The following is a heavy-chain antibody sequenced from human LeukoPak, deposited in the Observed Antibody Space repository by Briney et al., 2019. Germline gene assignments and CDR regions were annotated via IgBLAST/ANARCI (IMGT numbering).Heavy chain of an antibody. Sequence: GGSLRLSCAASGFSISNFWMHWVRQAPGKGLVWVSRMNRDWRSTTYADSVRGRFTLSRDNAKNTLYLKANSLRAEDTDVYYCARGAARCSGGHCYPDWGRGTLVTVSS. CDR3: ARGAARCSGGHCYPD. J-gene: IGHJ4*02. D-gene: IGHD2-15*01. CDR2: MNRDWRST. CDR1: GFSISNFW. V-gene: IGHV3-74*01.